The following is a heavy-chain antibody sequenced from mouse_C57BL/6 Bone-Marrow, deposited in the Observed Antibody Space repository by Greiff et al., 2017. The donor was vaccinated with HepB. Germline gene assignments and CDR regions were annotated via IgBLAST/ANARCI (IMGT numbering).Heavy chain of an antibody. CDR1: GYTFTSYW. CDR2: IDPSDSYT. V-gene: IGHV1-50*01. J-gene: IGHJ1*03. Sequence: QVQLQQPGAELVKPGASVKLSCKASGYTFTSYWMQWVKQRPGQGLEWIGEIDPSDSYTNYTQKFKGTATLTVDTSSSAAYLQLSRLTSEDSAVYCCARLYTAGSDGYIDVWGTGTTVTVSS. CDR3: ARLYTAGSDGYIDV.